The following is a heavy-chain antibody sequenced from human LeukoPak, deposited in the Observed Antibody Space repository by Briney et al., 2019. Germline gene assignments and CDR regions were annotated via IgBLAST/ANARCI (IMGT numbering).Heavy chain of an antibody. D-gene: IGHD2-8*01. CDR3: AYEGADRAFGI. CDR1: GFTFDDYA. Sequence: GGSLRLSCAASGFTFDDYAMHWVRQAPGKGLEWVSGISWNSGSIGYADSVKGRFTISRDNAKNSLYLQMNSLRAEDMALYYCAYEGADRAFGIWGQGTMVTVSS. J-gene: IGHJ3*02. V-gene: IGHV3-9*03. CDR2: ISWNSGSI.